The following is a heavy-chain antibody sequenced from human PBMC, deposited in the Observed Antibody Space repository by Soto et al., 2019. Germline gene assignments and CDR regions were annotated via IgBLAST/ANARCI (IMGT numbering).Heavy chain of an antibody. CDR2: IGSSSIYT. CDR3: ARVARSYDSSGFFPI. D-gene: IGHD3-22*01. Sequence: QVQLVESGGGLVKPGGSLRLSCAASGFTFRDYYMSWIRQAPGKGLEWVSYIGSSSIYTNYADSVKGRFTISRDNAKNSLYLQMNSLRAEDTALYYCARVARSYDSSGFFPIWGQGILVSVSS. V-gene: IGHV3-11*06. CDR1: GFTFRDYY. J-gene: IGHJ4*02.